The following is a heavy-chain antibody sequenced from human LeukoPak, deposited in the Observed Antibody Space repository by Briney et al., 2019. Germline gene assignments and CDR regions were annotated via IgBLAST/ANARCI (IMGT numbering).Heavy chain of an antibody. CDR3: ARTVRYYGSGMVWFDP. Sequence: SETLSLTCTVSDGSISSGGYYWSWIRQHPGKGLEWIGYIYYSGSTYYNPSLKSGVTISVDTSKNQFSLKLSSVTAADTAVYYCARTVRYYGSGMVWFDPWGQGTLVTVSS. J-gene: IGHJ5*02. CDR1: DGSISSGGYY. CDR2: IYYSGST. V-gene: IGHV4-31*03. D-gene: IGHD3-10*01.